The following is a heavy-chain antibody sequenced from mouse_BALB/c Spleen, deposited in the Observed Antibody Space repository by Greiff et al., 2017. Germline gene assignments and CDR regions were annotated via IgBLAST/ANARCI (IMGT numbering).Heavy chain of an antibody. V-gene: IGHV1-15*01. CDR2: IDPETGGT. D-gene: IGHD1-2*01. Sequence: VQLQQSGAELVRPGASVTLSCKASGYTFTDYEMHWVKQTPVHGLEWIGAIDPETGGTAYNQKFKGKATLTADKSSSTAYMELRSLTSEDSAVYYCTSSLPSGFAYWGQGTLVTVSA. CDR3: TSSLPSGFAY. J-gene: IGHJ3*01. CDR1: GYTFTDYE.